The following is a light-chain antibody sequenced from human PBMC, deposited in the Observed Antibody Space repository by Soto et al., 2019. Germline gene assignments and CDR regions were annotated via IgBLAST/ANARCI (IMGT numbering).Light chain of an antibody. V-gene: IGLV2-8*01. Sequence: QSVLTQPPSASGSPGQSVTISCTGTSSDVGGYNYVSWYQQHPGKAPKLMIYEVSKRPSGVPDRFSGSKSGNTASLTVSGLQAEDEADYYCSSYAGSNTYVVFGGVTKLTVL. CDR1: SSDVGGYNY. CDR2: EVS. J-gene: IGLJ2*01. CDR3: SSYAGSNTYVV.